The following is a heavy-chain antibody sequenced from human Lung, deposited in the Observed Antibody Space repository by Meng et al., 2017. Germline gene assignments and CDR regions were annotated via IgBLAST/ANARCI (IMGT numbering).Heavy chain of an antibody. CDR1: GYTFTNYG. CDR3: ARVEVGITSGDY. D-gene: IGHD2-21*01. V-gene: IGHV1-18*01. CDR2: INAYNGDT. J-gene: IGHJ4*02. Sequence: QAQLVQPGGEVKKPGASVKVSCKASGYTFTNYGITWVRQAPGQGLEWMGGINAYNGDTNYAQTLQGRVTMTTDTSTSTAYMELRSLRSDDTAVYYCARVEVGITSGDYWGQGTLVTVSS.